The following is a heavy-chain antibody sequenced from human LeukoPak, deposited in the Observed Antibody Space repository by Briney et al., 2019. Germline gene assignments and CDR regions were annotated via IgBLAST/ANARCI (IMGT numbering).Heavy chain of an antibody. D-gene: IGHD2-2*01. CDR1: GYTFTGYY. J-gene: IGHJ6*02. CDR2: INPNSGGT. CDR3: ARVRYCSSTSCYDYYYGMDV. V-gene: IGHV1-2*02. Sequence: ASVKVSCKASGYTFTGYYMHWVRQAPGQGLEWMGWINPNSGGTNYAQKFQGRVTMTRDTSISTAYMELSRLRSDDTAVYYCARVRYCSSTSCYDYYYGMDVWGHGTTVTVSS.